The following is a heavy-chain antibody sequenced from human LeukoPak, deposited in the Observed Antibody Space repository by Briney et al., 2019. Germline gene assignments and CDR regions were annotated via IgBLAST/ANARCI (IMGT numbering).Heavy chain of an antibody. Sequence: PSETLSLTCAVSGGSISSGGYSWSWIRQPPGKGLEWIGYIYHSGSTYYNPSLKSRVTISVDRSKNQFSLKLSSVTAADTAVYYCARVFGWFGDQLDPWGQGTLVTVSS. CDR2: IYHSGST. J-gene: IGHJ5*02. D-gene: IGHD3-10*01. CDR3: ARVFGWFGDQLDP. V-gene: IGHV4-30-2*01. CDR1: GGSISSGGYS.